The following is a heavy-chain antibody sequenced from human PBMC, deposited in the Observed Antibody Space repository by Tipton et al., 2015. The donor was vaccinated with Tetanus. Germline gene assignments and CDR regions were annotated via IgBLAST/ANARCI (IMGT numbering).Heavy chain of an antibody. V-gene: IGHV4-39*01. CDR3: ASTIESAAANWYFDL. Sequence: LRLSCTVSGGSISSSSYYWSWIRQPPGKGLEWIGSIYYSGSTYYNPSLKSRVTISVDTSKNQFSLKLSSVTAADTAVYYCASTIESAAANWYFDLWGRGTLVTVSS. J-gene: IGHJ2*01. CDR1: GGSISSSSYY. CDR2: IYYSGST. D-gene: IGHD2-2*01.